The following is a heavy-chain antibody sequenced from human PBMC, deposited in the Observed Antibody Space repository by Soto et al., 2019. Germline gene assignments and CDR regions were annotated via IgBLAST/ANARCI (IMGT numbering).Heavy chain of an antibody. CDR2: ISFDENKR. J-gene: IGHJ4*02. V-gene: IGHV3-30-3*01. CDR1: GFTFSTST. CDR3: ARASDAFRGGPFGS. D-gene: IGHD3-16*01. Sequence: QVQLVESGGGVVQPGTSLRLSCVASGFTFSTSTMHWVRQAPGKGLDWVAVISFDENKRYYADSVKGRFTISRDNSKNTLFLQMNSLRVDDTAVFYCARASDAFRGGPFGSWGQGTLVTVSS.